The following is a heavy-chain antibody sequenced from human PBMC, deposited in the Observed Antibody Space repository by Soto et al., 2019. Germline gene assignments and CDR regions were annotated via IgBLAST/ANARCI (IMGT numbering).Heavy chain of an antibody. CDR1: GGSISSYY. Sequence: QVPLQESGPGLVKPSETLSLTCTVSGGSISSYYWSWIRQPAGKGLEWIGRIYTSGSTNYNPSLKIRATMSVDTSKNPFSLKLSSVTAADTAVYYCARDRDSIASRRGWFDPWGQGTLVTVSS. V-gene: IGHV4-4*07. D-gene: IGHD6-6*01. CDR3: ARDRDSIASRRGWFDP. J-gene: IGHJ5*02. CDR2: IYTSGST.